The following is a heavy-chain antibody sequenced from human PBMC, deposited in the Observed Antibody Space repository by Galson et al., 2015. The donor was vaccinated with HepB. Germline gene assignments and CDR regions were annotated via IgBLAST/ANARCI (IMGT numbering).Heavy chain of an antibody. D-gene: IGHD1-7*01. Sequence: SLRLSCAVSGFTFSNAWMSWVRQAPGKGPECLGHIKSQNEGGTTDYAAPVKGRFTISRDDSKNTLYLHMSSLKAEDTAVYYCSTGWGTFDFWGQGTPVTVSS. J-gene: IGHJ4*02. CDR2: IKSQNEGGTT. CDR1: GFTFSNAW. V-gene: IGHV3-15*01. CDR3: STGWGTFDF.